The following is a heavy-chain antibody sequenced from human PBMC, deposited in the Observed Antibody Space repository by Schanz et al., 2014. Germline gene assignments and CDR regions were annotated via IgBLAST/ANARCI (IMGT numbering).Heavy chain of an antibody. J-gene: IGHJ4*02. CDR2: ISGSGGST. V-gene: IGHV3-23*01. CDR1: GFTFSSYA. CDR3: ARKVVATIGGYYDN. D-gene: IGHD5-12*01. Sequence: EVQLLESGGGLVQPGGSLRLSCAASGFTFSSYAMSWVRQAPGKGLEWVSAISGSGGSTYYADSVKGRFTISRDNAKNSQYLEMNSLRAEDTAVYFCARKVVATIGGYYDNWGQGTLVIGSS.